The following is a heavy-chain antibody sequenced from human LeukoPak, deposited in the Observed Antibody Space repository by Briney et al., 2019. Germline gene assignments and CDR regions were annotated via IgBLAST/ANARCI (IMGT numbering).Heavy chain of an antibody. CDR1: GLTFSSYS. V-gene: IGHV3-21*01. D-gene: IGHD2-2*01. Sequence: PGGSLTLSCPASGLTFSSYSMIWLRQAPGKGLEWVSSISSSSSYIYYAGSVKGRFTISRDNAKNSLYLQMNSLRAEDTAVYYCARDEFPWDQLLGYWGQGTLVTVSS. J-gene: IGHJ4*02. CDR2: ISSSSSYI. CDR3: ARDEFPWDQLLGY.